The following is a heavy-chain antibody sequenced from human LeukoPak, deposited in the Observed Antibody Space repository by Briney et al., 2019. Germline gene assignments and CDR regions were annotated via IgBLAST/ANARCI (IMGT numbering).Heavy chain of an antibody. CDR3: ARLPVAVAGAFDY. CDR1: GYSFTSYW. CDR2: IYPGDSDT. J-gene: IGHJ4*02. Sequence: GESLKISCKGSGYSFTSYWIGWVRQMPGKGLEWMGIIYPGDSDTRYSPSFQGQVAISADKSISTAYLQWSSLKASDTVMYYCARLPVAVAGAFDYWGQGTLVTVSS. V-gene: IGHV5-51*01. D-gene: IGHD6-19*01.